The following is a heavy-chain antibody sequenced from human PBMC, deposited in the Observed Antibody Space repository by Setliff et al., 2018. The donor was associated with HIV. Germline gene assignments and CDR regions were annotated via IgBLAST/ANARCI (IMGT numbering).Heavy chain of an antibody. CDR2: INQRGNT. CDR1: GWSLSGYY. D-gene: IGHD3-10*01. Sequence: PSETLSLTCAVYGWSLSGYYWSWVRQSPGGGREWQGEINQRGNTNFNPSLKNRIIISVDTSKSQFSLQLTSVPAADTALYYCAREGGKGYSGSGSFFQRNFDPWG. CDR3: AREGGKGYSGSGSFFQRNFDP. J-gene: IGHJ2*01. V-gene: IGHV4-34*01.